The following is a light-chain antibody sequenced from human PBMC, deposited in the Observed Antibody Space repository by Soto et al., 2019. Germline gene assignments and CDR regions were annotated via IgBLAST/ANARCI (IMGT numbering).Light chain of an antibody. CDR3: AVWDSSTGLRV. CDR2: QDS. Sequence: SYELTQPPSVSVSPGQTASITCSGDKLGDKYACWYQQKPGQSPVLVIYQDSKRPSGIPERFSGANSENTATVTTSGTQAIEEADYYCAVWDSSTGLRVFGGGTKVTVL. V-gene: IGLV3-1*01. CDR1: KLGDKY. J-gene: IGLJ1*01.